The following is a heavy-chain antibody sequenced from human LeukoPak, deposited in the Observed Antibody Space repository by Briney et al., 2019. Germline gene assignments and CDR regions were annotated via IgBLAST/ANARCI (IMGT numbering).Heavy chain of an antibody. CDR1: GGSISSYY. J-gene: IGHJ4*02. CDR3: ARGDRSSWSG. V-gene: IGHV4-59*01. CDR2: IYYSGST. Sequence: PSQTLSLTCTVSGGSISSYYWSWIRQPPGKGLEWIGYIYYSGSTNYNPSLKSRVTISVDTSKNQFSLKLSSVTAADTAVYYCARGDRSSWSGWGQGTLVTVSS. D-gene: IGHD6-13*01.